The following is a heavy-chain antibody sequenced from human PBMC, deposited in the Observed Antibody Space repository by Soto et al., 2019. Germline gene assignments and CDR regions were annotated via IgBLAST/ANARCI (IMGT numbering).Heavy chain of an antibody. J-gene: IGHJ4*02. V-gene: IGHV3-53*02. CDR3: AGATGRY. CDR2: IYSGGNT. CDR1: GFTVSSNY. Sequence: EVQLVETGGGLIQPGGSLRLSCTASGFTVSSNYMTWVRQAPGKGLEWVSVIYSGGNTYYADSVKGRFTSSRDKSKNTLYRQTNSVRAEDTAVYYCAGATGRYWGQGTRVNVSS.